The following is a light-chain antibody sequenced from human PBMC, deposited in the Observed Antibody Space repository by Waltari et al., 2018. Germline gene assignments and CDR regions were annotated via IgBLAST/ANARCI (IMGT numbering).Light chain of an antibody. CDR2: EDT. V-gene: IGLV3-10*01. CDR1: ELPRKY. CDR3: YSSDSTGLRV. J-gene: IGLJ1*01. Sequence: YELTQPPSVSVSPGQTARITCSGHELPRKYAYWFQQKSGQAPRLVMYEDTKRPSGIPGRVSGSSSGTVATLTISEAQVDDEADYYCYSSDSTGLRVFGGGTTV.